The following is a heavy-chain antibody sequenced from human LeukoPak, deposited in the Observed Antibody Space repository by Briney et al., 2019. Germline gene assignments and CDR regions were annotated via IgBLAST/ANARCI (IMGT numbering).Heavy chain of an antibody. J-gene: IGHJ3*02. CDR3: AKDVFRWAFDI. Sequence: GGSLRLSCAVSGYNFWGTGMSWVRQAPGKGLEWVAAIGGGGCGEKYTHSVMGRLILPSDISKNTLHLQVNRLRAEDTAVYFCAKDVFRWAFDIWGQGTMVTVSS. V-gene: IGHV3-23*01. CDR1: GYNFWGTG. D-gene: IGHD6-13*01. CDR2: IGGGGCGE.